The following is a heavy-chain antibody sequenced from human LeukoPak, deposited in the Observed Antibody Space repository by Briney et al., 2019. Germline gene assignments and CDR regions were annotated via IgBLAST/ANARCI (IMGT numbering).Heavy chain of an antibody. CDR1: EFPFSSYS. J-gene: IGHJ4*02. CDR3: TTDLVGATRKNDY. CDR2: IKSKTDGGTT. Sequence: GGSLRLSCAASEFPFSSYSMNWVRQAPGKGLEWVGRIKSKTDGGTTDYAAPVKGRFTISRDDSKNTLYLQMNSLKTEDTAVYYCTTDLVGATRKNDYWGQGTLVTVSS. V-gene: IGHV3-15*01. D-gene: IGHD1-26*01.